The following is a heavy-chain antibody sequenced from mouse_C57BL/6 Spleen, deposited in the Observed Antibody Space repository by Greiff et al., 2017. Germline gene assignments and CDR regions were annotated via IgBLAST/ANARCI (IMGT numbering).Heavy chain of an antibody. D-gene: IGHD1-1*02. CDR1: GYTFTSYW. V-gene: IGHV1-64*01. J-gene: IGHJ4*01. CDR2: IHPNSGST. CDR3: AEGGCYRVYAMGY. Sequence: QVQLQQSGAELVKPGASVKLSCKASGYTFTSYWMHWVKQRPGQGLEWIGMIHPNSGSTNYNEKFKSKATLTVDKSSSTAYMQLSSLTSEDSAVYCCAEGGCYRVYAMGYWGQGTSVTVSS.